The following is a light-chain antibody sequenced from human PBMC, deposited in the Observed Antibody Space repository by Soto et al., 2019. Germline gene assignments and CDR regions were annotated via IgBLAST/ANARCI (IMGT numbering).Light chain of an antibody. CDR2: GAS. J-gene: IGKJ1*01. Sequence: EKVLTQSPATLSMSPGERATLSCRASQSVSTYLAWYQQKPGQGPRLLIYGASTRATGIPARFSGSGSGTEFTLTISSLQSEDLAVYYCQQYNNWPSWTFGQGTKVEIK. CDR3: QQYNNWPSWT. CDR1: QSVSTY. V-gene: IGKV3-15*01.